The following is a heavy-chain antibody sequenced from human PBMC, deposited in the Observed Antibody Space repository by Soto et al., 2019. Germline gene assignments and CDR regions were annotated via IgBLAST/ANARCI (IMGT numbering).Heavy chain of an antibody. J-gene: IGHJ4*02. CDR1: GFTFSNYA. V-gene: IGHV3-23*01. CDR3: AKGPIAAASGGVDY. CDR2: ISGSTGST. D-gene: IGHD6-13*01. Sequence: GGSLRLSCAASGFTFSNYAMTWVRQAPGKGLEWVSAISGSTGSTYYADSVKGRFTISRDNSKNTLYLQINSLRAEDTAVYYCAKGPIAAASGGVDYWGQGTLVTVSS.